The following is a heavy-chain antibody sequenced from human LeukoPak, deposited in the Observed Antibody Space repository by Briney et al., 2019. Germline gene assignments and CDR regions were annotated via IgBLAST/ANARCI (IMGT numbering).Heavy chain of an antibody. Sequence: SETLSLTCTVSGGSISNYYWSWIRQPPGKGLEWIGFISYTGRTNDSPSLKSRVTISVDTSRNQFSLKLNSVTAADTAVVTAAGTRGYYFDYWGQGTLVTVSS. V-gene: IGHV4-59*08. J-gene: IGHJ4*02. CDR1: GGSISNYY. CDR2: ISYTGRT. CDR3: AGTRGYYFDY. D-gene: IGHD6-13*01.